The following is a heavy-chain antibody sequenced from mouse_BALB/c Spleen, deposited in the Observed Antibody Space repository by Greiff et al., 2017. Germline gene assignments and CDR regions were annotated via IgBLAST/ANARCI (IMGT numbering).Heavy chain of an antibody. D-gene: IGHD2-3*01. CDR2: ISSGGSYT. Sequence: EVQGVESGGGLVQPGGSLKLSCAASGFTFSSYGMSWVRQTPDKRLELVATISSGGSYTYYPDSVKGRFTISRDNAKNTLYLQMSSLRSEDTAMYYCARDGYFDYWGQGTTLTVSS. CDR1: GFTFSSYG. V-gene: IGHV5-6*01. CDR3: ARDGYFDY. J-gene: IGHJ2*01.